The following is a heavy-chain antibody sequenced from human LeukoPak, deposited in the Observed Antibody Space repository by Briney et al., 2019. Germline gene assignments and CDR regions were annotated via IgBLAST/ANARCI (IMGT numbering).Heavy chain of an antibody. J-gene: IGHJ6*02. CDR1: GFTFDDYA. V-gene: IGHV3-9*01. Sequence: GGSLRLSCAASGFTFDDYAMHWVRQAPGKGLEWVSGISWNSGSIGYADSVKGRFTISRDNAKNSLYLQMNSLRAEDTALYYCAKDPGSGWYYYYGMDVWGQGTTVTVSS. CDR3: AKDPGSGWYYYYGMDV. CDR2: ISWNSGSI. D-gene: IGHD6-19*01.